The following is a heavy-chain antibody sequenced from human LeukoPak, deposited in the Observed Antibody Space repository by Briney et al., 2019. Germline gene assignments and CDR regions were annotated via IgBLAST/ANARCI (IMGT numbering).Heavy chain of an antibody. CDR3: ARDGAAAATRYFQH. J-gene: IGHJ1*01. D-gene: IGHD6-13*01. CDR2: INPKSGGT. CDR1: GYTFSGYY. V-gene: IGHV1-2*02. Sequence: ASVKVSCKASGYTFSGYYMHWVRQAPGQGLEWMGWINPKSGGTNEAQKFHDRVTMTRDTSIRTAYMEVSRLRSDDTAVYYCARDGAAAATRYFQHWGQGTLVTVSS.